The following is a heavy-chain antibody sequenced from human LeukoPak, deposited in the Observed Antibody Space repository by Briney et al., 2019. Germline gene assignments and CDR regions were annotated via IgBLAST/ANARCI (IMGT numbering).Heavy chain of an antibody. V-gene: IGHV3-30*03. Sequence: GGSLRLSCAASGFTFSSYGMHWVRQAPGKGLEWVAVISYDGSNKYYADSVKGRFTISRDNSKNTLYLQMNSLRAEDTAVYYCARSVKRRYSSSWHTSAFDYWGQGTLVTVSS. J-gene: IGHJ4*02. CDR2: ISYDGSNK. CDR3: ARSVKRRYSSSWHTSAFDY. D-gene: IGHD6-13*01. CDR1: GFTFSSYG.